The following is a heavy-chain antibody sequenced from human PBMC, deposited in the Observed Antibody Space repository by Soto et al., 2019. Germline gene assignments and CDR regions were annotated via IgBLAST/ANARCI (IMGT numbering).Heavy chain of an antibody. D-gene: IGHD3-22*01. CDR1: GGSFSGYY. V-gene: IGHV4-34*01. CDR2: INHSGST. J-gene: IGHJ5*02. Sequence: QVQLQQWGAGLLKPSETLSLTCAVYGGSFSGYYWSWIRQPPGKGLEWIGEINHSGSTNYNPSLKRRVPISVETSGNQFSLKRSSVTAADTAVYYCARNGDYYDSSGYYRNWFDPWGQGTLVTVSS. CDR3: ARNGDYYDSSGYYRNWFDP.